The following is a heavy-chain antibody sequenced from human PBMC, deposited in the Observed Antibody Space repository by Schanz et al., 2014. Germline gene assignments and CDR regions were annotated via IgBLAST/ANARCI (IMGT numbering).Heavy chain of an antibody. D-gene: IGHD3-16*01. CDR1: GFNFKAYA. CDR3: ASDYNYFETEAP. CDR2: IEFSGGTT. J-gene: IGHJ5*02. V-gene: IGHV3-23*01. Sequence: EAQLLESGGGLVQPGGSLRLSCAASGFNFKAYAMSWVRQAPGKGLEWVSGIEFSGGTTYYADSVKGRFTISRDNANNSLFLRMNSLRAEDTAVYYCASDYNYFETEAPWGQGTLVTVSS.